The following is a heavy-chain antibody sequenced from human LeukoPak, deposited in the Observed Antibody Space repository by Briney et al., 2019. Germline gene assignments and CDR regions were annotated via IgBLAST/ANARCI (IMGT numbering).Heavy chain of an antibody. Sequence: SETLSLICTVSGGSISSYYWSWTRQPPGKGLEWIGYIYYSGSTNYNPSLKSRVTISVDTSKNQFSLKLSSVTAADTAVYYCARVMCSGGSCYPGWFDPWGQGTLVTVSS. CDR1: GGSISSYY. J-gene: IGHJ5*02. V-gene: IGHV4-59*01. D-gene: IGHD2-15*01. CDR2: IYYSGST. CDR3: ARVMCSGGSCYPGWFDP.